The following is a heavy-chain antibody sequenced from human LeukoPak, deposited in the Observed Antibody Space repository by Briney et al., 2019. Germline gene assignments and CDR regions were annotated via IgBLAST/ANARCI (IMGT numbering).Heavy chain of an antibody. Sequence: GGSLRLSCAASGFTFSNYGLSWVRQAPGKGLEWVSAISGSGGSTYYADSVKGRFTISRDNSKNTLYLQMNSLRAEDTAVYYCAKDVSMIADAFDIWGQGTMVTVSS. V-gene: IGHV3-23*01. CDR1: GFTFSNYG. J-gene: IGHJ3*02. CDR3: AKDVSMIADAFDI. D-gene: IGHD3-22*01. CDR2: ISGSGGST.